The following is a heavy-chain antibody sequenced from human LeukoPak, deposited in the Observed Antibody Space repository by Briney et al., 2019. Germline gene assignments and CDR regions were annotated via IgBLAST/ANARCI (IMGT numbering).Heavy chain of an antibody. CDR2: IRGDGSMT. J-gene: IGHJ4*02. CDR3: ARPDDFWSGYYID. Sequence: GGSLRLSCAASEFTFSAYWMHWVRQAPGKGLVWVSRIRGDGSMTNYADSVKGRFTISRDNAKNTLYLQMNSLRAEDTAVYYCARPDDFWSGYYIDWGQGTLVTVSS. D-gene: IGHD3-3*01. CDR1: EFTFSAYW. V-gene: IGHV3-74*01.